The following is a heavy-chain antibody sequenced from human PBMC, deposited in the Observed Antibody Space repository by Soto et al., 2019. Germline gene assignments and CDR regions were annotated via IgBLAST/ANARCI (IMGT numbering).Heavy chain of an antibody. CDR2: INHSGST. CDR1: GGSFSGYY. V-gene: IGHV4-34*01. D-gene: IGHD1-26*01. CDR3: ARGNVESGSYDAFDI. Sequence: TSETLSLTCAVYGGSFSGYYWSWIRQPPGKGLEWIGEINHSGSTNYNPSLKSRVTISVDTSKNQFSLKLSSVTAADTALYYCARGNVESGSYDAFDIWGQGTMVTVSS. J-gene: IGHJ3*02.